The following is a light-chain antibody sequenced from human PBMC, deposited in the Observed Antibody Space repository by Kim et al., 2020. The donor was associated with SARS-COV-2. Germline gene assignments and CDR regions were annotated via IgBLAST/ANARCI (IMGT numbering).Light chain of an antibody. J-gene: IGLJ1*01. CDR1: SRDVGVYES. V-gene: IGLV2-11*01. CDR3: CSFSGSYV. CDR2: DVS. Sequence: SPGQSVTISCTGTSRDVGVYESVSWYQLHPGKAPKLIICDVSKRPSGVPDRFSGSKSGNTASLTISGLQAEDDADYYCCSFSGSYVFGTGTKVTVL.